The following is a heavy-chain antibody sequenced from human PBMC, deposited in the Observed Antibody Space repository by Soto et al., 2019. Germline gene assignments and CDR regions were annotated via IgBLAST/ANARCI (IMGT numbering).Heavy chain of an antibody. Sequence: PGGSLRLSCAASGFSFTNFAMSWVRQAPGKGLEWVAGIGASGDITWYADSVKGRLSISRDNSKNTLYLQLNSLRFEDTAVYYCAKDDFTDRGDDYFDYWGPGTPVTVSS. CDR2: IGASGDIT. J-gene: IGHJ4*02. D-gene: IGHD2-21*02. V-gene: IGHV3-23*01. CDR3: AKDDFTDRGDDYFDY. CDR1: GFSFTNFA.